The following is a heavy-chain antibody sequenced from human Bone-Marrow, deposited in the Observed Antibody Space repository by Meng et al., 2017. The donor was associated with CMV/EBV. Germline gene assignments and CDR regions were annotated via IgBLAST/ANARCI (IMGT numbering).Heavy chain of an antibody. V-gene: IGHV3-21*01. Sequence: GESLKISCAASGSTVNSNYMSWVRQAPGKGLEWVSSISSSSSYIYYADSVKGRFTISRDNAKNSLYLQMNSLRAEDTAVYFCARDRQWRVWGDWGQGTLVTVSS. J-gene: IGHJ4*02. CDR1: GSTVNSNY. D-gene: IGHD6-19*01. CDR3: ARDRQWRVWGD. CDR2: ISSSSSYI.